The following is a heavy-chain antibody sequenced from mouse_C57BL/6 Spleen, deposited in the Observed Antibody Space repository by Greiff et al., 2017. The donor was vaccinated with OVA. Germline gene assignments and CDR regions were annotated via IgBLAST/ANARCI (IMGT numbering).Heavy chain of an antibody. J-gene: IGHJ4*01. V-gene: IGHV1-26*01. CDR3: ALITGNAMDY. CDR2: INPNNGGT. D-gene: IGHD4-1*01. Sequence: QLQQSGPELVKPGASVKISCKASGYTFTDYYMNWVKQSHGKSLEWIGDINPNNGGTSYNQKFKGKATLTVDKSSSTAYMELRSLTSEDSAVYYCALITGNAMDYWGQGTSVTVSS. CDR1: GYTFTDYY.